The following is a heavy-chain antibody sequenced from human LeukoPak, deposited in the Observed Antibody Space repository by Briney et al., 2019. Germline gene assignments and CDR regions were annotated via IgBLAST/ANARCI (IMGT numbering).Heavy chain of an antibody. CDR3: ARDPGSSRSSRGFDP. V-gene: IGHV3-21*01. D-gene: IGHD6-13*01. CDR1: GFTFSSYS. Sequence: PGGSLRLSCAASGFTFSSYSMNWVRQAPGKGLEWVSSISSSSSYIYYADSVKGRFTISRDNAKNSLYLQMNSLRAEDTAVYYCARDPGSSRSSRGFDPWGQGTLVTVSS. J-gene: IGHJ5*02. CDR2: ISSSSSYI.